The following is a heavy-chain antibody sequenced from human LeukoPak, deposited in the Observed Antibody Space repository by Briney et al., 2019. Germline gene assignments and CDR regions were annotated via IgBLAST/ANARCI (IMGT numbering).Heavy chain of an antibody. Sequence: PGGSLRLSCAASGFTFSSYWMHWVRQAPGKGLVWVSRSNSDGSSTSYADSVKGRFTISRDNAKNTLYLQMNSLRAEDTAVYYCARDQTNAVAGIGIDYWGQGTLVTVSS. J-gene: IGHJ4*02. CDR1: GFTFSSYW. D-gene: IGHD6-19*01. CDR2: SNSDGSST. CDR3: ARDQTNAVAGIGIDY. V-gene: IGHV3-74*01.